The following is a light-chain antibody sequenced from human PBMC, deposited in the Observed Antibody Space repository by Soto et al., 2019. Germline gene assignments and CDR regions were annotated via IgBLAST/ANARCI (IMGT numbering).Light chain of an antibody. CDR2: GSS. Sequence: EIVLSQSPGTLSLSPGERATLSCRASQSVGSRLAWYQHKPGQAPRLLISGSSSRATGIPDRFSGSGSGTDFTLTISRLEPEDFALYYCQEYRSSPITFGHGTRLEIK. CDR1: QSVGSR. J-gene: IGKJ5*01. V-gene: IGKV3-20*01. CDR3: QEYRSSPIT.